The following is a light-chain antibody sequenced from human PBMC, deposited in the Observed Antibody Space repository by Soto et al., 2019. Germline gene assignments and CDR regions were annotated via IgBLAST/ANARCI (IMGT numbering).Light chain of an antibody. J-gene: IGKJ1*01. Sequence: VVTLSRGTLSFSPVLKATHSSTTRKSRGSNFSAWYQHQPGQAPRLLIYASSKRATGIPDRFSGSACGTDFTLTIDRLEAEDLAVYCSQLYGMPQHFGQRTRLDIK. V-gene: IGKV3-20*01. CDR3: QLYGMPQH. CDR2: ASS. CDR1: KSRGSNF.